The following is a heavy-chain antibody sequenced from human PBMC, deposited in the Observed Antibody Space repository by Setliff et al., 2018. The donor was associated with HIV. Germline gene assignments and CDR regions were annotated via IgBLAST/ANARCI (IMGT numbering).Heavy chain of an antibody. D-gene: IGHD5-18*01. CDR1: GGSISSNY. V-gene: IGHV4-59*01. CDR3: ARAGRYSFVYNWFDP. J-gene: IGHJ5*02. Sequence: SETLSLTCTVSGGSISSNYWSWMRQPPGKGLEWIGHIYYSGSTNYNPSLKSRATISLDTSKNQFSLKVNSVTAADTAVYYCARAGRYSFVYNWFDPWGQGPLVTVSS. CDR2: IYYSGST.